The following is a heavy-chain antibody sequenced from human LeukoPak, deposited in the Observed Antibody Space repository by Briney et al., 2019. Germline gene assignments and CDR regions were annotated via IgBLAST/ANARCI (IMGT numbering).Heavy chain of an antibody. J-gene: IGHJ3*02. Sequence: ASVKVSCKASGYTFTSYYMHWVRQAPGQGLEWMGIINPSGGSTSYAQKFQGRVTMTRDMSTSTVYMELSSLRSEDTAVYYCARDPEMGATFDIWGQGTMVTVSS. D-gene: IGHD1-26*01. V-gene: IGHV1-46*01. CDR3: ARDPEMGATFDI. CDR1: GYTFTSYY. CDR2: INPSGGST.